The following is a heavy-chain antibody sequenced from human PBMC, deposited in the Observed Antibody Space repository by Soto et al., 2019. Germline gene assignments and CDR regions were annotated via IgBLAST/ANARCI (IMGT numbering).Heavy chain of an antibody. CDR1: GFTVSSNY. V-gene: IGHV3-53*01. CDR2: IYSGGRT. J-gene: IGHJ4*02. CDR3: ASLAYDSKGY. D-gene: IGHD3-22*01. Sequence: EVQLVESGGGLIQPGGSLRLSCAASGFTVSSNYMSWVRQAPGKGLEWVSVIYSGGRTYYTDSVKGRFTISRDNSKNPLYLQIIILRAEDTAIYYCASLAYDSKGYWGQGTLVTVSS.